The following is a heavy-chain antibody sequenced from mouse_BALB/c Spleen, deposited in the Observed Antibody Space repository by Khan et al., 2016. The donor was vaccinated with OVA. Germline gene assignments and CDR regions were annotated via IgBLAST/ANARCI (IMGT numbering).Heavy chain of an antibody. Sequence: QVQLQQPGPELVKPGASVKMSCKASGYTFTDYVISWVKRRTGQGLEWIGEIYPGSDSGYYNEKFKGKATLTADKSSNTAYMQLSSLTSEDSAVYCGTRGGVGNYVRYVDVGGAGTTVTVSS. CDR2: IYPGSDSG. V-gene: IGHV1-77*01. J-gene: IGHJ1*01. CDR1: GYTFTDYV. D-gene: IGHD2-1*01. CDR3: TRGGVGNYVRYVDV.